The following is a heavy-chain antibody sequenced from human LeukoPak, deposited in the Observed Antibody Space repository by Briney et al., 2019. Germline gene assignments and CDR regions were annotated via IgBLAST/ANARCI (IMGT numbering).Heavy chain of an antibody. CDR2: IGISGNT. CDR3: ASGIRPNDY. CDR1: GFTFSSHS. J-gene: IGHJ4*02. Sequence: GGSLRLSCAASGFTFSSHSLSWVRQAPGKGLEWVSSIGISGNTYYADSVKGRFTISRDNSKDTLFLQLNSLRVEDTAVYYCASGIRPNDYWGQGTLVTVSS. V-gene: IGHV3-23*01.